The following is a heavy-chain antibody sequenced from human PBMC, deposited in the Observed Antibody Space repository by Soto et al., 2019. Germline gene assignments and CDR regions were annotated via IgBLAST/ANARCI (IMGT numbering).Heavy chain of an antibody. CDR3: ARGGRIVDTGIGYYYYHAMDV. J-gene: IGHJ6*02. Sequence: ASVKVSCKASGYIFTAYSMHWVRQAPGQGLEWMGVVNPSGGSTNYAQKFQGRITMTRDTSTGTAYMELGSLRSEDTAVYYCARGGRIVDTGIGYYYYHAMDVWGQGTTVTV. CDR2: VNPSGGST. D-gene: IGHD5-18*01. V-gene: IGHV1-46*01. CDR1: GYIFTAYS.